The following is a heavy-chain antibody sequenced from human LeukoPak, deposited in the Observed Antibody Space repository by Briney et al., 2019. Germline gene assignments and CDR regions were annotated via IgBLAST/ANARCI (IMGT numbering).Heavy chain of an antibody. CDR1: GYTLTELS. CDR2: FDPEDGET. CDR3: ATYSRLATSYYFDY. V-gene: IGHV1-24*01. D-gene: IGHD2-15*01. J-gene: IGHJ4*02. Sequence: GASVKVSCKVSGYTLTELSMHWVRQAPGKGLEWMGGFDPEDGETIYAQKFQGRVTMTEDTSTDTAYMELSSLRSEDTAVYYCATYSRLATSYYFDYWGQGTLVTVSS.